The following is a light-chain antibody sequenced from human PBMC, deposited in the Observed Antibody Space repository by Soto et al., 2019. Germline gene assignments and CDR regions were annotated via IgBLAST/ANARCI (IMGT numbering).Light chain of an antibody. CDR1: SSDVGGYKY. CDR3: SSYSRSTTLYV. CDR2: EVS. V-gene: IGLV2-14*01. Sequence: QSALTQPASVSGSPGQSITISCTGTSSDVGGYKYVSWYQQHPGKAPKLIIYEVSNRPSGVSNRFSGSKSGNTASLTISGLQTEDDADYYCSSYSRSTTLYVFGTGTKVTVL. J-gene: IGLJ1*01.